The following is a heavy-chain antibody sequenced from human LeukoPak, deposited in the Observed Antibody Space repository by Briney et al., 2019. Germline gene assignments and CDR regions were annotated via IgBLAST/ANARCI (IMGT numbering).Heavy chain of an antibody. CDR3: AKGMGLRYYDSPVDY. CDR1: GFTFSSYA. CDR2: ISGSGGST. Sequence: GGSLRLSCAASGFTFSSYAMSWVRQAPGKGLEWVSAISGSGGSTYHADSVKGRFTISRDNSKNTLYLQMNSLRAEDTAVYYCAKGMGLRYYDSPVDYWGQGTLVTVSS. V-gene: IGHV3-23*01. J-gene: IGHJ4*02. D-gene: IGHD3-22*01.